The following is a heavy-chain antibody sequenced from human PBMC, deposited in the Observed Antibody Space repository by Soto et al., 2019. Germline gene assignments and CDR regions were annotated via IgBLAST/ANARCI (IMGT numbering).Heavy chain of an antibody. V-gene: IGHV1-69*01. J-gene: IGHJ3*02. CDR1: GGTFSSYA. CDR3: ARDDQFLRGNSHVGAFDI. D-gene: IGHD2-21*02. CDR2: IIPIFGTA. Sequence: VQLVQSGAEVKKPGSSVKVSCKASGGTFSSYAISWVRQAPGQGLEWMGGIIPIFGTANYAQKFQGRVTITADESTSTAYMELSGLRSEDTAVYYCARDDQFLRGNSHVGAFDIWGQGTMVTVSS.